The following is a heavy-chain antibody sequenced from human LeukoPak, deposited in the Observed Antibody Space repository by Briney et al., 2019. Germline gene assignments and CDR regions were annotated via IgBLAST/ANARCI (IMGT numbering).Heavy chain of an antibody. CDR3: ASPRDSSGYDY. J-gene: IGHJ4*02. D-gene: IGHD3-22*01. CDR2: IFNSGSI. CDR1: GGSVSSSSYY. Sequence: SETLSPTCTVSGGSVSSSSYYWGWIRQPPGKGLEWIGSIFNSGSIYYNPSLKSRVTISVDTSKNQFSLKLTSVTAADTAVYYCASPRDSSGYDYWGQGTLVTVSS. V-gene: IGHV4-39*01.